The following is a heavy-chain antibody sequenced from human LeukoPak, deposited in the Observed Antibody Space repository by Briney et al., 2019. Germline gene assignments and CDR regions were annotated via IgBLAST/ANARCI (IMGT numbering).Heavy chain of an antibody. D-gene: IGHD4-23*01. CDR2: IYYSGST. CDR3: ARAKGGKAGGDAFDI. V-gene: IGHV4-39*01. CDR1: GGSISSSSYY. Sequence: SETLSLTCTVSGGSISSSSYYWGWIRQPPGKGLEWIGSIYYSGSTYYNPSLKSRVTISVDTSKNQFSLKLSSVTAADTAVYYCARAKGGKAGGDAFDIWGQGTTVTVSS. J-gene: IGHJ3*02.